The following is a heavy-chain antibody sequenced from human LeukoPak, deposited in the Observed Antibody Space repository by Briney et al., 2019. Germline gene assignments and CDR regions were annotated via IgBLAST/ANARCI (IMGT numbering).Heavy chain of an antibody. CDR1: GGSISSYY. CDR3: ARSPAVAGTLDY. CDR2: IYYSGST. J-gene: IGHJ4*02. Sequence: PSETLSLTCTVSGGSISSYYWSWIRQPPGKGLEWIGYIYYSGSTNYNPSLKSRVTISVDTSKNQFSLKLSFVTAADTAVYYCARSPAVAGTLDYWGQGTLVTVSS. D-gene: IGHD6-19*01. V-gene: IGHV4-59*01.